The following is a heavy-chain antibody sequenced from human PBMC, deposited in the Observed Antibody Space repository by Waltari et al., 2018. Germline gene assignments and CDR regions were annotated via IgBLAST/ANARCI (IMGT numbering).Heavy chain of an antibody. CDR1: GGTFSSYA. CDR3: ARGYYYDSSGYPPEGYFDY. Sequence: QVQLVQSGAEVKKPGSSVKVSCKASGGTFSSYAISWVRQAPGQGLEWMGGITPIFGTANYAHKFQGRVTITPDESTSTAYMELSSLRSEDTAVYYCARGYYYDSSGYPPEGYFDYWGQGTLVTVSS. CDR2: ITPIFGTA. D-gene: IGHD3-22*01. V-gene: IGHV1-69*05. J-gene: IGHJ4*02.